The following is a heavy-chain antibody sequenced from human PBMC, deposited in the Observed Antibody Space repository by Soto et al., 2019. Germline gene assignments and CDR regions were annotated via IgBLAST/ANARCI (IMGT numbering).Heavy chain of an antibody. CDR1: GFTFSSYG. CDR3: ARDTYYYDSSGYPYSPYYYGMDV. CDR2: IWYDGSNK. D-gene: IGHD3-22*01. Sequence: QVQLVESGGGVVQPGRSLRLSCAASGFTFSSYGMHWVRQAPGKGLEWVAVIWYDGSNKYYADSVKGRFTISRDNSKNTLYLQMNSLRDEDTAVYYCARDTYYYDSSGYPYSPYYYGMDVWGQGTTVTVSS. J-gene: IGHJ6*02. V-gene: IGHV3-33*01.